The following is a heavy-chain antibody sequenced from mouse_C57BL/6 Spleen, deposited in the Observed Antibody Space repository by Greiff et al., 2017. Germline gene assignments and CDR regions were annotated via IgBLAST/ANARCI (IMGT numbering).Heavy chain of an antibody. D-gene: IGHD1-1*01. CDR3: ANYGSRGGYAMDY. CDR1: GFTFSDYG. J-gene: IGHJ4*01. CDR2: ISSGSSTI. V-gene: IGHV5-17*01. Sequence: EVQLQESGGGLVKPGGSLKLSCAASGFTFSDYGMHWVRQAPEKGLEWVAYISSGSSTIYYADTVKGRFTISRDNAKNTLFLQMTSLRSEDTAMYYCANYGSRGGYAMDYWGQGTSVTVSS.